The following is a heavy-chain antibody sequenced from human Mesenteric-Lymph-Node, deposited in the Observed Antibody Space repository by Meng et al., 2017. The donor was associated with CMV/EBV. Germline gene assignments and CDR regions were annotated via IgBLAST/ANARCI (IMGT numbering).Heavy chain of an antibody. CDR1: GFTFSSYA. V-gene: IGHV3-23*01. CDR3: ARESTSCYRGCYYYGLDV. CDR2: ISGSGGST. Sequence: GGSLRLSCAASGFTFSSYAMSWVRQAPGKGLEWVSAISGSGGSTYYADSVKGRFTISRDNSKNTLYLQMNSLRAEDTAVYYCARESTSCYRGCYYYGLDVWGQGTTVTVSS. J-gene: IGHJ6*02. D-gene: IGHD2-2*02.